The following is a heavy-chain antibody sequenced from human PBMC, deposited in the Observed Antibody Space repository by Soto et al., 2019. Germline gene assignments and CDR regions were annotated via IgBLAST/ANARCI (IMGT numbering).Heavy chain of an antibody. Sequence: GGSLRLSCAASGFTFDDYGMSWVRQAPGKGLEWVSGINWNGGNTDYADAVKGRVTISRDNAKNSLYLQMNSLRAEDTAVYYCARDHGLSSYAFDIWGQGTMVTVSS. V-gene: IGHV3-20*04. J-gene: IGHJ3*02. CDR3: ARDHGLSSYAFDI. CDR2: INWNGGNT. CDR1: GFTFDDYG. D-gene: IGHD2-15*01.